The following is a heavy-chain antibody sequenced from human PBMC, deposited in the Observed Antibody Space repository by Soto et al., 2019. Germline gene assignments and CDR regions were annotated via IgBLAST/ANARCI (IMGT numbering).Heavy chain of an antibody. CDR1: GFTFSSYA. J-gene: IGHJ6*02. Sequence: EVQLLESGGGLVQPGGSLRLSCAASGFTFSSYAMSWVRQAPGKGLEWVSYISSSSSTIHYADSVKGRFTISRDNAKNSLYLQMNSLRDEDTAVYYCARDSGIAAAALYYYIMDVWGQGTTVTVSS. D-gene: IGHD6-13*01. V-gene: IGHV3-48*02. CDR3: ARDSGIAAAALYYYIMDV. CDR2: ISSSSSTI.